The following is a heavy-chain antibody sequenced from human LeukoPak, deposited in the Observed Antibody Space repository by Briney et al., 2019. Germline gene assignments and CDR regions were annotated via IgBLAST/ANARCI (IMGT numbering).Heavy chain of an antibody. CDR2: ISCSGSTI. V-gene: IGHV3-48*03. J-gene: IGHJ4*02. D-gene: IGHD3-10*01. Sequence: GGSLRLSCAASGFTFSSYEMNWVRQAPGKGLEWVSYISCSGSTIYYADSVKGRFTISRDNAKNSLYLQMNSLRAEDTAVYYCARVGIAWFGELWYFDYWGQGTLVTVSS. CDR3: ARVGIAWFGELWYFDY. CDR1: GFTFSSYE.